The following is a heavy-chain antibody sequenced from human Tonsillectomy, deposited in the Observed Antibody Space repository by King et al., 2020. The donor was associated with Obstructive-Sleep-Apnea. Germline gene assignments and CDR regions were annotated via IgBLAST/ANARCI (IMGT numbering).Heavy chain of an antibody. Sequence: VQLVQSGGGLVHPGRSLRLSCTASGFTLGDYAMSWFRQAPGKGLEWVGFIRSKAYGGTTEYAASVKGRFTISRDDSKNIAYLQMNSLKTGDTGVFYCTRRYCSGGDCFDGMDVWGQGTTVTVSS. D-gene: IGHD2-15*01. CDR2: IRSKAYGGTT. J-gene: IGHJ6*02. CDR3: TRRYCSGGDCFDGMDV. V-gene: IGHV3-49*03. CDR1: GFTLGDYA.